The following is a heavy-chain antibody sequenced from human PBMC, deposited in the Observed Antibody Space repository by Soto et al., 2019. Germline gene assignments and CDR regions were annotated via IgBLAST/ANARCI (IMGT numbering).Heavy chain of an antibody. CDR2: IYYGGST. J-gene: IGHJ4*02. CDR1: GGSFSSSSYY. Sequence: QLQLQESGPGLVKPSETLYLTCTVSGGSFSSSSYYWGWIRQPPGKGLEWIGSIYYGGSTYYNPDLKSRVTISVDTYKNQSALNLSSVTAADTAVYYGARQLHCSSGVGPYYFDYWGQGTLVTVSS. CDR3: ARQLHCSSGVGPYYFDY. D-gene: IGHD2-8*01. V-gene: IGHV4-39*01.